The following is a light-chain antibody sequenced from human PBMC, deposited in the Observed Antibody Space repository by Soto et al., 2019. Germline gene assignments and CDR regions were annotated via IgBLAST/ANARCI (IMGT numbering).Light chain of an antibody. CDR3: KQYGSSPLT. Sequence: EIGFTHSAGTLSLYPEERATLSCRASQSVSSSYLAWYQQKPGQAPRLLIYGASSRATGIPDRFSGSGSGTDFPLTISRLEPEDFAVYYCKQYGSSPLTFGGGTKVDIK. V-gene: IGKV3-20*01. CDR2: GAS. J-gene: IGKJ4*01. CDR1: QSVSSSY.